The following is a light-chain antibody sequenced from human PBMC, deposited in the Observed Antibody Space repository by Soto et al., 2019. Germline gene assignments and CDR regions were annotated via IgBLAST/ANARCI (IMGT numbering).Light chain of an antibody. CDR2: AAS. Sequence: DIQLTQSPSFLSASVRDRVTITCRASQDISSYLAWYQQKPGKAPKLLIYAASTLQSGVPSRFSGSGSGTEFTLTISSLQPEDFATYYCLQLNSYPLTFGGGTKVEIK. CDR3: LQLNSYPLT. CDR1: QDISSY. V-gene: IGKV1-9*01. J-gene: IGKJ4*01.